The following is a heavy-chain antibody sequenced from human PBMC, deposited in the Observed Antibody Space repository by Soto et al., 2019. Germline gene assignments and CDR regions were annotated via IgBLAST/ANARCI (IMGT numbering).Heavy chain of an antibody. V-gene: IGHV3-23*01. CDR3: ALLGRSGSGRPYYYGMDV. J-gene: IGHJ6*02. D-gene: IGHD3-10*01. CDR1: GLTFSYFA. Sequence: EVQLLEFGGGLVQPGGSLRLSCAVSGLTFSYFAMSWVRQAPGKGLEWVSAISGSGGITYYADSVKGRFTISRDNSKNTLFLQMNSLRAEDTAVYYCALLGRSGSGRPYYYGMDVWGQGTTVTVSS. CDR2: ISGSGGIT.